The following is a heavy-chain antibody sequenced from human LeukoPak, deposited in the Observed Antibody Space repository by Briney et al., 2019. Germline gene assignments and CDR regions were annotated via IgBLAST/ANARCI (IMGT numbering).Heavy chain of an antibody. Sequence: ASVKVSCKASGVTFSSYAISWVRQAPGQGLEWIGGIIPIFGTANYAQKFQGRVTITADESTSTAYMELSSLRSEDTAVYYCARAHCSSTSCHLFDYWGQGTLVTVSS. CDR2: IIPIFGTA. D-gene: IGHD2-2*01. J-gene: IGHJ4*02. CDR3: ARAHCSSTSCHLFDY. CDR1: GVTFSSYA. V-gene: IGHV1-69*13.